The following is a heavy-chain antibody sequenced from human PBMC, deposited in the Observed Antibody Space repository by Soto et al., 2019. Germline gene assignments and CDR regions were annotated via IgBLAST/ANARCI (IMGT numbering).Heavy chain of an antibody. V-gene: IGHV4-31*03. CDR3: ARDRYSRGRGYCTRTSCLGVDASDI. J-gene: IGHJ3*02. D-gene: IGHD2-2*01. CDR2: IFYSGST. CDR1: GASISSSDYY. Sequence: PSETLSLTCTVSGASISSSDYYWNWIRQHPGKGLEWIGFIFYSGSTYYNPSLKSRLTMSVHTSRNQFSLRLSSVTAADTAVYYCARDRYSRGRGYCTRTSCLGVDASDIWGQGTLVTVSS.